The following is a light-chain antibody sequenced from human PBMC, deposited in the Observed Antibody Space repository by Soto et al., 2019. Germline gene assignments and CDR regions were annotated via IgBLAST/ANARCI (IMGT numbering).Light chain of an antibody. CDR3: HQYYNIPWT. CDR1: QSVLYSSNNRNY. J-gene: IGKJ1*01. Sequence: DIVMTQSPDSLAVSLGERATTTCKSSQSVLYSSNNRNYLAWYQQKPGQPRKLLIYRASTRESGVPERFSGSGSGTDFTLTISSLQAEDVAVYYSHQYYNIPWTFGQGTKVEIK. CDR2: RAS. V-gene: IGKV4-1*01.